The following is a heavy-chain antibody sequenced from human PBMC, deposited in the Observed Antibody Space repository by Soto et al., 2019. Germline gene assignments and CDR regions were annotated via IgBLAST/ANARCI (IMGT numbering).Heavy chain of an antibody. Sequence: SETLSLTCSVFGDSVRSAHYFWGWVRQPPGKGLEWIGSIYHSGATFYDPYLRSRVTLSVDTTNNQFSLKLSSVTAADTAVYYCARDGYSYGYYYGIDVWGQGTTVTVSS. CDR2: IYHSGAT. J-gene: IGHJ6*02. V-gene: IGHV4-39*02. CDR1: GDSVRSAHYF. CDR3: ARDGYSYGYYYGIDV. D-gene: IGHD5-18*01.